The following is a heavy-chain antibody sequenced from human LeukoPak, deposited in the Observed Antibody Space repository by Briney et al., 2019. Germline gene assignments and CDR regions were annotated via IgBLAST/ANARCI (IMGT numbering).Heavy chain of an antibody. V-gene: IGHV4-38-2*01. CDR3: ARPADQPAAIPYNAFDI. CDR1: GYSISSGYY. Sequence: SETLSLTCAVSGYSISSGYYWGWIRQPPGKGLEWIGSIYHSGSTYYNPSLKSRVTISIDTSKNQFSLKLSSVTAADTAVDYCARPADQPAAIPYNAFDIWGQGTMVTVSS. J-gene: IGHJ3*02. D-gene: IGHD2-2*01. CDR2: IYHSGST.